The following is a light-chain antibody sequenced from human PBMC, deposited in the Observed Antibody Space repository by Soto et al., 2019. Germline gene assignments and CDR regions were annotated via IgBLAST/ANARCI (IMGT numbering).Light chain of an antibody. CDR3: QQYNSYSGT. CDR2: DAS. Sequence: DIQMTQSPSTLSASVGDRVTITCRASQSISSWLAWYQQKPGKAPKLLIYDASSLESGVPSRFSGSGSGTEFTLTLSSLQPYDFATYYCQQYNSYSGTFGQGTQVEIK. J-gene: IGKJ1*01. CDR1: QSISSW. V-gene: IGKV1-5*01.